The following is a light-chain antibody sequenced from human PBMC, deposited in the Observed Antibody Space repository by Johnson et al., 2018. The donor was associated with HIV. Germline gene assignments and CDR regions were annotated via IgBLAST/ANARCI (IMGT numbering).Light chain of an antibody. CDR2: EDN. CDR1: SSNIGNNY. CDR3: GTWDSSLSVYV. J-gene: IGLJ1*01. Sequence: QSVLTQSPSVSAAPGQKVTISCSGSSSNIGNNYVFWYQQLPGTAPKLLIYEDNKRPSGIPDRFSGSKSGTSATLGITGLQPGDEADYYCGTWDSSLSVYVFGTGTKVTVL. V-gene: IGLV1-51*02.